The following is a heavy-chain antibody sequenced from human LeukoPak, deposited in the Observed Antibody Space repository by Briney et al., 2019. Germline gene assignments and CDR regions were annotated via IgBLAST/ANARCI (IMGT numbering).Heavy chain of an antibody. CDR3: ASDYD. CDR2: ISGRGSRT. J-gene: IGHJ4*02. CDR1: GFTFSANV. Sequence: GGSLRLSCAASGFTFSANVMSWVRQAPGKGLEWVSSISGRGSRTYYADSVKGRFTISRDNAKNSLYLQMNSLRAEDTAVYYCASDYDWGQGTLVTVSS. D-gene: IGHD4-17*01. V-gene: IGHV3-23*01.